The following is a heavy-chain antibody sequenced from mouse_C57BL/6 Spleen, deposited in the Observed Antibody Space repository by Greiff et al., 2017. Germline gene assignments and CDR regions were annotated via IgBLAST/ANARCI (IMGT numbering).Heavy chain of an antibody. J-gene: IGHJ4*01. V-gene: IGHV1-19*01. CDR2: ISPYNGGT. Sequence: EVQLQQSGPVLVKPGASVKMSCQASGYTFTDYYMNWVQQSHGKSLEWIGVISPYNGGTSYNQKFKGKATLTVDKSTSTAYLELNSLTTEESAVYYCARKGGKDDYAMDYWGQGTSVTVSS. D-gene: IGHD1-1*02. CDR1: GYTFTDYY. CDR3: ARKGGKDDYAMDY.